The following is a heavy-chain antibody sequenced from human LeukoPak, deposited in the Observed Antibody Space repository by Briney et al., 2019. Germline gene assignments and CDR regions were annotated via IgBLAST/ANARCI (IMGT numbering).Heavy chain of an antibody. CDR3: ARRAGAYSHPYDY. J-gene: IGHJ4*02. CDR2: IYSDNT. Sequence: GGSLRLSCTVSGFTFSSNSMSWVRQAPGKGLNRVSYIYSDNTHYSDSVKGRFTISRDNSKNTLYLQMNSLRAEDTAVYYCARRAGAYSHPYDYWGQGTLVTVSS. D-gene: IGHD4/OR15-4a*01. CDR1: GFTFSSNS. V-gene: IGHV3-53*01.